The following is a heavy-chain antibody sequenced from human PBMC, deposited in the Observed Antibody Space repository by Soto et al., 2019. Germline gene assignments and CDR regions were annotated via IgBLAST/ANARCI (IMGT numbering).Heavy chain of an antibody. J-gene: IGHJ4*02. CDR3: ARDESVYYYDSSGYYSFDY. CDR1: GYTFTGDY. Sequence: ASVKVSCKASGYTFTGDYMHWVRQAPGQGLEWMGWINPNSGGTNYAQKFQGRVTMTRDTSISTAYMELSRLRSDDTAVYYCARDESVYYYDSSGYYSFDYWGQGTLVTVSS. CDR2: INPNSGGT. V-gene: IGHV1-2*02. D-gene: IGHD3-22*01.